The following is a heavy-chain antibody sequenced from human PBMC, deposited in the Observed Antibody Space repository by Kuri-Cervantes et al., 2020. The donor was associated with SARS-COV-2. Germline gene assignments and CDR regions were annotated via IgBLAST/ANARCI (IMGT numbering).Heavy chain of an antibody. J-gene: IGHJ5*02. CDR2: IYYSGST. CDR3: AREAGQNWFDP. Sequence: ESLKISCTVSGGSISNYFWTWVRQPPGKGQEWIGYIYYSGSTNYNPSLKSRVTISVDTSKNQFSLKLSSVTAADTAVYYCAREAGQNWFDPWGQGTLVTVSS. D-gene: IGHD3-10*01. V-gene: IGHV4-59*13. CDR1: GGSISNYF.